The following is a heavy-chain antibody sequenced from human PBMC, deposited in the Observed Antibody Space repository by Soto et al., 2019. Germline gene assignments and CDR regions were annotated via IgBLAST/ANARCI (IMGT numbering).Heavy chain of an antibody. CDR1: GGSFSGYY. CDR2: INHSGST. V-gene: IGHV4-34*01. D-gene: IGHD3-3*01. J-gene: IGHJ6*02. CDR3: ASRIFGAAGMDV. Sequence: PSETLSLTCAVYGGSFSGYYWSWIRQPPGKGLEWIGEINHSGSTNYNPSLKSRVTISVDKSKNQFSLKLSSVTAADTAVYYCASRIFGAAGMDVWGQGTTVTVSS.